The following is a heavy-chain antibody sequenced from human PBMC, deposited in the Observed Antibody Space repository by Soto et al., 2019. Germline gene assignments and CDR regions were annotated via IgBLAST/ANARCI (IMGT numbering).Heavy chain of an antibody. CDR1: GFTFSSYA. Sequence: GGSLRLSCAASGFTFSSYAMSWVRQAPGKGLEWVSAISGSGGSTYYADSVKGRFTVSRDNSKNTLYLQMNSLRAEDTAVYYCAKDRVAARQYYYYYGMDVWGQGTTVTVSS. CDR2: ISGSGGST. CDR3: AKDRVAARQYYYYYGMDV. D-gene: IGHD6-6*01. J-gene: IGHJ6*02. V-gene: IGHV3-23*01.